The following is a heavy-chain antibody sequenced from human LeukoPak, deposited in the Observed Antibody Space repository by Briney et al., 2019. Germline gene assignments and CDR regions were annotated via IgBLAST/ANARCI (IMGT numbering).Heavy chain of an antibody. CDR3: AKVGVAGTAVGFDY. V-gene: IGHV3-23*01. CDR1: GFTFSSYA. D-gene: IGHD6-19*01. Sequence: PGGSLRLSCAASGFTFSSYAMSWVRQAPGKGLEWVSAISGSGGSTYYVDSVKGRFTISRDNSKNTLYLQMNSLRAEDTAVYYCAKVGVAGTAVGFDYWGQGTLVTVSS. CDR2: ISGSGGST. J-gene: IGHJ4*02.